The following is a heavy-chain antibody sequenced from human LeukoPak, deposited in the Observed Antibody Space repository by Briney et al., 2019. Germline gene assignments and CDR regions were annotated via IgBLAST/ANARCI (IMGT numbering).Heavy chain of an antibody. D-gene: IGHD2-15*01. CDR1: GGSTSSYY. V-gene: IGHV4-59*01. J-gene: IGHJ5*02. CDR3: ARDIPHTYCSGGSCYNRYNWFDP. Sequence: PSEALSLTCTVSGGSTSSYYWSWIRQPPGKGLEWIGYIYYSGSTNYNPSLKSRVTISVDTSKNQFSLKLSSVTAADTAVYYCARDIPHTYCSGGSCYNRYNWFDPWGQGTLVTVSS. CDR2: IYYSGST.